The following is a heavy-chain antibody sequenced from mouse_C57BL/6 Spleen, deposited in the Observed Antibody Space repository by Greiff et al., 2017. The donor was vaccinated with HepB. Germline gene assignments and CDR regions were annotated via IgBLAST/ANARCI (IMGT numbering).Heavy chain of an antibody. V-gene: IGHV1-82*01. J-gene: IGHJ2*01. CDR2: IYPGDGDT. CDR3: ARGNWDYFDD. Sequence: QVQLKQSGPELVKPGASVKISCKASGYAFSSSWLNWVKQRPGKGLEWIGRIYPGDGDTNYNGKFKGKATLTADKSSSTAYMQLSSLTSEDSAVYFCARGNWDYFDDWGQGTTLTVSS. D-gene: IGHD4-1*01. CDR1: GYAFSSSW.